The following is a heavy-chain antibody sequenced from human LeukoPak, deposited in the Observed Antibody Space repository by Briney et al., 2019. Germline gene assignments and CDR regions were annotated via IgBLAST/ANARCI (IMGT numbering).Heavy chain of an antibody. Sequence: PGGSLRLSCAASGFTFSSYWMSWVRQAPGKGLEWVANIKQDGSEKYYVDSVKGRFTISRDNAKNSLYLQMNSLRAEDTAVYYCARDFVPGIAVAGLRYWGQGTLVTVSS. CDR2: IKQDGSEK. D-gene: IGHD6-19*01. CDR3: ARDFVPGIAVAGLRY. CDR1: GFTFSSYW. V-gene: IGHV3-7*01. J-gene: IGHJ4*02.